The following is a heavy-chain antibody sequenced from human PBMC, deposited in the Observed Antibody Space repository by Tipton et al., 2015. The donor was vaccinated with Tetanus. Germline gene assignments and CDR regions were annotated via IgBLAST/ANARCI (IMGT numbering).Heavy chain of an antibody. D-gene: IGHD2-15*01. Sequence: QLVQSGAEGKKPXEXLKXSCKGSGYRFTSYWIGWVRQMPGKGLEWMGIIYPGDSDTRYSPSFQGQVTISADKSISTAYLQSSSLKXXDTAXYYXXXHDXXXSPXXYW. J-gene: IGHJ4*01. CDR2: IYPGDSDT. V-gene: IGHV5-51*01. CDR3: XXHDXXXSPXXY. CDR1: GYRFTSYW.